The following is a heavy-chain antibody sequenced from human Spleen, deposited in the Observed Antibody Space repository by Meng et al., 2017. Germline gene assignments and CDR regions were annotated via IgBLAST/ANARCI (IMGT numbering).Heavy chain of an antibody. CDR1: GFSLSDFY. J-gene: IGHJ4*02. CDR3: ARDCGGACFSGFDL. CDR2: ISASGSTI. Sequence: GESLKISCEVSGFSLSDFYMSWIRQAPGKGLEYIASISASGSTIHYAESVKGRFTISRDTAKNSLHLHMNILRVDDTAIYFCARDCGGACFSGFDLWGQGTPVTVSS. D-gene: IGHD2-21*02. V-gene: IGHV3-11*01.